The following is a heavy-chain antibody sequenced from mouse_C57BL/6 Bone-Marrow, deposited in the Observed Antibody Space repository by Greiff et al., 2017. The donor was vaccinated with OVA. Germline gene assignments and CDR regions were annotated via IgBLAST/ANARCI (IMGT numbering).Heavy chain of an antibody. D-gene: IGHD1-1*01. CDR1: GFTFSDYG. CDR3: ARRAHYYGSSYAMDY. Sequence: EVKLVESGGGLVKPGGSLKLSCAASGFTFSDYGMHWVRQAPEKGLAWVAYISSGSSTIYYADTVKGRLTISRDNAKNNLFLQMTRLRSEDTAMYYCARRAHYYGSSYAMDYWGQGTSVTVSS. V-gene: IGHV5-17*01. CDR2: ISSGSSTI. J-gene: IGHJ4*01.